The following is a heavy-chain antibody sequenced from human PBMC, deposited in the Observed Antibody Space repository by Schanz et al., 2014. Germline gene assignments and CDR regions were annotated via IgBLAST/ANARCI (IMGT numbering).Heavy chain of an antibody. CDR3: ARPSDSSWYMDV. CDR1: GFTFSNHA. CDR2: IGGSGDSK. D-gene: IGHD2-21*02. Sequence: EVHLLESGGGLVQPGGSLRLSCAASGFTFSNHALSWVRQAPGKGLEWVSGIGGSGDSKHYAVSVKGRFIISRDNTKNALYLQMNRLRAEDTADYDCARPSDSSWYMDVWGKGTTVTVSS. J-gene: IGHJ6*03. V-gene: IGHV3-23*01.